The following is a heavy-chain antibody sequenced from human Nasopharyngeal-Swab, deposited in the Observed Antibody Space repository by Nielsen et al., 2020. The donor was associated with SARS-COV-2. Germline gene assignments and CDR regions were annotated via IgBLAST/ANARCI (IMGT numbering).Heavy chain of an antibody. CDR3: ARDVTGTTNYYYYGMDV. CDR1: GFTVSSNY. V-gene: IGHV3-66*01. Sequence: GESLKISCAASGFTVSSNYMSWVSQAPGKGPEWVSVIYSGGSTYYADSVKGRFTISRDNSKNTLYLQTNSLRAEDTAVYYCARDVTGTTNYYYYGMDVWGQGTTVTVSS. J-gene: IGHJ6*02. CDR2: IYSGGST. D-gene: IGHD1-7*01.